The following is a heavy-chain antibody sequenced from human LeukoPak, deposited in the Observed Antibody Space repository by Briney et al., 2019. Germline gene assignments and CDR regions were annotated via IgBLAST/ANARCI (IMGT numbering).Heavy chain of an antibody. J-gene: IGHJ5*02. Sequence: SETLSLTCAVYGGSFSGYYWSWIRQPPGKGLEWIGEINHSGSTNYNPSLKSRVTISVDTSKNQFSLKLSSVTAADTAVYYCARRYGSGRTDPWGQGTLVTVSS. V-gene: IGHV4-34*01. CDR1: GGSFSGYY. D-gene: IGHD3-10*01. CDR3: ARRYGSGRTDP. CDR2: INHSGST.